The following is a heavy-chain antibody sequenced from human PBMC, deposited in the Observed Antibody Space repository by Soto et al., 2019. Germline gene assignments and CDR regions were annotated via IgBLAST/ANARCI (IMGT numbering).Heavy chain of an antibody. J-gene: IGHJ1*01. CDR2: IYYSGST. Sequence: QVQLQESGPGLVKPSETLSLTCTVSGGSISSYYWSWIRQPPGKGLEWIGYIYYSGSTNYNPSLKSRVTISVDTSKNQFSLKLSSVTAADTAVYYCASMPEDQVLNYDFWSGYYTGYFQHWGQGTLVTVSS. CDR3: ASMPEDQVLNYDFWSGYYTGYFQH. V-gene: IGHV4-59*08. CDR1: GGSISSYY. D-gene: IGHD3-3*01.